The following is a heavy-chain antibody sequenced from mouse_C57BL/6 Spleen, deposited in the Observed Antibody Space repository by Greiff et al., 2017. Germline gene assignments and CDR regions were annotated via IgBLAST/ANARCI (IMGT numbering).Heavy chain of an antibody. CDR3: ARDRGFPEAMDY. Sequence: EVKLMESGPGLVKPSQSLSLTCSVTGYSITSGYYWNWIRQFPGNKLEWMGYISYDGSNNYNPSLKNRISITRDTSKNQFFLKLNSMTTEDTATYYCARDRGFPEAMDYWGQGTSVTVSS. J-gene: IGHJ4*01. CDR2: ISYDGSN. D-gene: IGHD3-1*01. CDR1: GYSITSGYY. V-gene: IGHV3-6*01.